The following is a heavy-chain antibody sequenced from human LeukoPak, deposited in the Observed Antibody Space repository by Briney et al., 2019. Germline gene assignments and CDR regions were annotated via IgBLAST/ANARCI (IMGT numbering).Heavy chain of an antibody. Sequence: GASVKVSCKASGYTFTSYYIHWVRQAAGQGLEWMGIINPSGGSTSYAQKFQGRVTMTRDTSTSTVYMELSSLRSEDTAVYYCARGSDSSGYYHLNWFDPWGQGTLVTVSS. CDR1: GYTFTSYY. CDR3: ARGSDSSGYYHLNWFDP. V-gene: IGHV1-46*01. J-gene: IGHJ5*02. CDR2: INPSGGST. D-gene: IGHD3-22*01.